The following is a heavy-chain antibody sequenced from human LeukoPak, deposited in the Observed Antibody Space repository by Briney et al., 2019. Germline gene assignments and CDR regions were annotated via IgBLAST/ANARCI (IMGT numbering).Heavy chain of an antibody. D-gene: IGHD2-2*03. Sequence: KASETLSLTCAVYGGSFSGYYWSWIRQPPGKGLEWIEEINHSGSTNYNPSLKSRVTISVDTSKNQFSLKLSSVTAADTAVYYCARGSGLDIVVVPAVPKPYYYYMDVWGKGTTVTVSS. CDR3: ARGSGLDIVVVPAVPKPYYYYMDV. CDR1: GGSFSGYY. V-gene: IGHV4-34*01. J-gene: IGHJ6*03. CDR2: INHSGST.